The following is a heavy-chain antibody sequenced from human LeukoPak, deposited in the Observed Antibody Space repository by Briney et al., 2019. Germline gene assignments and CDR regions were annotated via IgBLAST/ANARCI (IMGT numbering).Heavy chain of an antibody. CDR3: ARESRRYYYDSSGYYYNDY. Sequence: SETLSLTCAVYGGSFSDYYWRWIRQPPGKGLEWIGEINHSGSTNYNPSLKSRVTISVDTSKNQFSLKLSSVTAADTAVYYCARESRRYYYDSSGYYYNDYWGQGTLVTVSS. CDR2: INHSGST. CDR1: GGSFSDYY. D-gene: IGHD3-22*01. V-gene: IGHV4-34*01. J-gene: IGHJ4*02.